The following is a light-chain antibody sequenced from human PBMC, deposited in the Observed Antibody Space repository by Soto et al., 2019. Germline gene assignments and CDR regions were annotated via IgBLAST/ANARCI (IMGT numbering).Light chain of an antibody. CDR1: SSDVGTYNY. V-gene: IGLV2-14*01. Sequence: QSALTQPASVSGSPGQSITISCTGTSSDVGTYNYVSWYQHHPGKAPKLIIYEVSNRPSGVSNRFSGSKSGSTASLSISGLQAEDEADYHCTSYTRDTALVFVTGTKVTVL. J-gene: IGLJ1*01. CDR3: TSYTRDTALV. CDR2: EVS.